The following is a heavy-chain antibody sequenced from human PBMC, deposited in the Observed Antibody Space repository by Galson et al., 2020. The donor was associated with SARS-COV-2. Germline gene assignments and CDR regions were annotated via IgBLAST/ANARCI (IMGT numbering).Heavy chain of an antibody. CDR1: GFTFSSYS. J-gene: IGHJ5*02. CDR3: ARDSIYVGGAGRRGVPGEMWFDP. Sequence: NSGGSLRLSCAASGFTFSSYSMNWVRQAPGKGLEWVSSISSSSSYIYYADAVKGRFTISSDNAKKSLYLQMNSLRAEETAVYYCARDSIYVGGAGRRGVPGEMWFDPWGQGTLVTVSS. D-gene: IGHD3-10*01. CDR2: ISSSSSYI. V-gene: IGHV3-21*01.